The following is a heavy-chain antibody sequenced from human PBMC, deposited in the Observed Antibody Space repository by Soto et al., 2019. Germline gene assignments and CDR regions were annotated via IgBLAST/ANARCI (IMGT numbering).Heavy chain of an antibody. CDR3: ARGINDYYDGTGPSWDDAFDI. CDR2: SIPTFGTT. V-gene: IGHV1-69*06. CDR1: GGLLSSYA. J-gene: IGHJ3*02. Sequence: QVQLVQSGAEVKRPGSSVKVSCKTSGGLLSSYAISWVRQAPGQGLEWMGGSIPTFGTTVYAQNFQGRVSIIADRSTGTAYLELRGLRSQDTAVYYCARGINDYYDGTGPSWDDAFDIWGQGTMVTVSS. D-gene: IGHD3-22*01.